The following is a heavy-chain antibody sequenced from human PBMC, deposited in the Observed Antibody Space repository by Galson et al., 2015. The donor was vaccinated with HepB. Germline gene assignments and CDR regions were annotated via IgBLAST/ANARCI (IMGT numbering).Heavy chain of an antibody. D-gene: IGHD1-20*01. V-gene: IGHV1-69*13. CDR1: GGTFSSYA. Sequence: SVKVSCKASGGTFSSYAISWVRQAPGQGLEWMGGIIPIFGTANYAQKFQGRVTITADESTSTAYMELSSLRSEDTAVYYCASNWRLSSGYYYGMDVWGQGTTVTVSS. CDR2: IIPIFGTA. CDR3: ASNWRLSSGYYYGMDV. J-gene: IGHJ6*02.